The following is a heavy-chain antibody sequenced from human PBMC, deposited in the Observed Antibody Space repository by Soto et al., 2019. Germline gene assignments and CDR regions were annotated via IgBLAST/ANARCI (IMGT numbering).Heavy chain of an antibody. CDR1: GFTFSSYA. D-gene: IGHD6-25*01. J-gene: IGHJ5*02. CDR2: ISYDGSNK. CDR3: ARDSGLA. Sequence: ESGGGVVQPGRSLRLSCAASGFTFSSYAMHWVRQAPGKGLEWVAVISYDGSNKYYADSVKGRFTISRDNSKNTLYLQMNSLRAEDTAVYYCARDSGLAWGQGTLVTVSS. V-gene: IGHV3-30-3*01.